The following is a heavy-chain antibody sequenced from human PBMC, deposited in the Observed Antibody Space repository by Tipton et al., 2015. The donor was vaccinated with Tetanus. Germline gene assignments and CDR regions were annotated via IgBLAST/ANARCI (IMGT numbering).Heavy chain of an antibody. J-gene: IGHJ4*02. Sequence: TLSLTCTVSGDSLVRGGYYWTWIRHLPGKGLEWIGYIYHTGAAHYNPSLKSRVTLSVDMSKNQFFLKMISMTAADTAVYFCARGVPRESFYLDYWGQGKQVTVSS. CDR3: ARGVPRESFYLDY. D-gene: IGHD3-3*01. CDR1: GDSLVRGGYY. V-gene: IGHV4-31*03. CDR2: IYHTGAA.